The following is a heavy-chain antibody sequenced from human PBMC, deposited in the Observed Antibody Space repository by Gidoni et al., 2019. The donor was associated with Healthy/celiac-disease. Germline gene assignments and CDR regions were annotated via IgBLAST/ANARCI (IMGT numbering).Heavy chain of an antibody. CDR3: AREAKSITIFGVVTSPGYFDL. CDR1: GFTFSSYA. CDR2: ISSNGGST. J-gene: IGHJ2*01. Sequence: EVQLVESGGGLVQPGGSLRLSCAASGFTFSSYAMHWVRQAPGKGLEYVSAISSNGGSTYYANSVNGRFTISRDNSKNTLYLQMGSLRAEDMAVYYCAREAKSITIFGVVTSPGYFDLWGRGTLVTVSS. D-gene: IGHD3-3*01. V-gene: IGHV3-64*01.